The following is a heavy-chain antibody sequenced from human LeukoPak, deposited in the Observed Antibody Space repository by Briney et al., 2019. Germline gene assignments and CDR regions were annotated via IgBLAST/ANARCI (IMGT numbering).Heavy chain of an antibody. J-gene: IGHJ4*02. Sequence: GGSLRLSCVASGFTFSSSWMSWVRRAPGKGLEWVANIKQDGTEEYYVDSVRGRFSISKDNVKNSLYLQMNSLRAEDTAVYYCARDPCHGALDYWGQGALVTVSS. CDR2: IKQDGTEE. D-gene: IGHD2-2*01. CDR1: GFTFSSSW. CDR3: ARDPCHGALDY. V-gene: IGHV3-7*03.